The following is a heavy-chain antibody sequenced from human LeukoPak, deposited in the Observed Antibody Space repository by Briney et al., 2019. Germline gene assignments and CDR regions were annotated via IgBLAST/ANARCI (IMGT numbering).Heavy chain of an antibody. V-gene: IGHV4-34*01. Sequence: SETLSLTCAVYGGSFSGYYWSWIRQPPGKGLGWIGEINHSGSTNYNPSLKSRVTISVDTSKNQFSLKLSSVTAADTAVYYCARDLTTVYYYYMDVWGKGTTVTISS. CDR1: GGSFSGYY. CDR2: INHSGST. J-gene: IGHJ6*03. CDR3: ARDLTTVYYYYMDV. D-gene: IGHD1-14*01.